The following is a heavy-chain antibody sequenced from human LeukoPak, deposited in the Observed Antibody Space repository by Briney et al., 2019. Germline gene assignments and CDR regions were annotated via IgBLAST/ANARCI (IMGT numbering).Heavy chain of an antibody. D-gene: IGHD3-16*02. J-gene: IGHJ3*02. V-gene: IGHV1-69*13. Sequence: SVKVSCKSSGGTFSSYAISWVRQAPGQGLEWMGGIIPIFGTANYAQKFQGRVAITADESTSTAYMELSSLRSEDTAVYYCARDMSYDYVWGSYRYALDAFDIWGQGTMVTVSS. CDR1: GGTFSSYA. CDR2: IIPIFGTA. CDR3: ARDMSYDYVWGSYRYALDAFDI.